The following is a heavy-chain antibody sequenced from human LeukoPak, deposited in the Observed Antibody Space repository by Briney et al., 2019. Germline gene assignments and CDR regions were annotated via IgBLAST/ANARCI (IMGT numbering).Heavy chain of an antibody. CDR3: ARGATVVTIRGAFDI. Sequence: GGSLRLSCAASGFTFSSYAMSWVRQAPGKGLEWVSAISGSGGSTYYADSVKGRSTISRDNSKNTLYLQMNSLRAEDTAVYYCARGATVVTIRGAFDIWGQGTMVTASS. CDR2: ISGSGGST. V-gene: IGHV3-23*01. J-gene: IGHJ3*02. CDR1: GFTFSSYA. D-gene: IGHD4-23*01.